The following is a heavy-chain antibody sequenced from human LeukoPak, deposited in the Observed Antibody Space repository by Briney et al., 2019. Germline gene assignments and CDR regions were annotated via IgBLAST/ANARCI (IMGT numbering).Heavy chain of an antibody. D-gene: IGHD1-7*01. CDR1: GFTFSSYA. J-gene: IGHJ4*02. CDR2: ISWNSGSI. Sequence: GGSLRLSCAASGFTFSSYAMSWVRQAPGKGLEWVSGISWNSGSIGYADSVKGRFTISRDNAKNSLYLQMNSLRAEDTALYYCAKDRNFGSTPPYYFDYWGQGTLVTVSS. V-gene: IGHV3-9*01. CDR3: AKDRNFGSTPPYYFDY.